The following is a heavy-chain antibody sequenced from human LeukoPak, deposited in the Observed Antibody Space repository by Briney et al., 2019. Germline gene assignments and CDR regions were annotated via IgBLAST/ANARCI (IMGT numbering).Heavy chain of an antibody. Sequence: SQTLSLTCTVSGGSISSGDYYWSWIRQPPGKGLEWIGYIYYSGSTYYNPSLKSGVTISVDTSKNQFSLKLSSVTAADTAVYYCARTPTVWGSYRYTSDYWGQGTLVTVSS. V-gene: IGHV4-30-4*08. CDR2: IYYSGST. CDR3: ARTPTVWGSYRYTSDY. CDR1: GGSISSGDYY. J-gene: IGHJ4*02. D-gene: IGHD3-16*02.